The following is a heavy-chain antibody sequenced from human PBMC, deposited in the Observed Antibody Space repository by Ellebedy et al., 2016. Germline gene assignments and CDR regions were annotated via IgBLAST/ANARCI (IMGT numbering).Heavy chain of an antibody. V-gene: IGHV3-53*01. J-gene: IGHJ6*02. CDR3: ARDLGGNSLAYYYGMDV. CDR2: IFSDGNT. Sequence: GESLKISCAASGFTVSTNYMKWVRQAPGKGLEWVSAIFSDGNTYYADSVKGRFTISRDNSKNTLYLQMNSLRPEDTAVYYCARDLGGNSLAYYYGMDVWGQGTTVTVSS. D-gene: IGHD4-23*01. CDR1: GFTVSTNY.